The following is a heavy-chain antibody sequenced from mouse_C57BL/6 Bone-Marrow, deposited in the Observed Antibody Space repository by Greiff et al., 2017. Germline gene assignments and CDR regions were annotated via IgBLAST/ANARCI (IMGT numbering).Heavy chain of an antibody. CDR1: GFTFTDYY. D-gene: IGHD2-1*01. V-gene: IGHV7-3*01. Sequence: DVHLVESGGGLVQPGGSLSLSCAASGFTFTDYYMSWVRQPPGKALEWLGFIRNKANGYTTEYSASVKGRFTISRDNSQSILYLQMNALRAEDSATYYCARSGVNYPAWFAYWGQGTLVTVSA. J-gene: IGHJ3*01. CDR3: ARSGVNYPAWFAY. CDR2: IRNKANGYTT.